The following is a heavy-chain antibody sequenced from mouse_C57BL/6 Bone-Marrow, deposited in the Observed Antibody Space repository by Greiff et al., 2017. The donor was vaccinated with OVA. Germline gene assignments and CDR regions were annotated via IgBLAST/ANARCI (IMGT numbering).Heavy chain of an antibody. J-gene: IGHJ3*01. CDR3: AKGLNDGYYFFAY. CDR1: GFSLTSYG. V-gene: IGHV2-5*01. CDR2: IWRGGST. D-gene: IGHD2-3*01. Sequence: VQLQQSGPGLVQPSQSLSITCTVSGFSLTSYGVHWVRQSPGKGLEWLGVIWRGGSTDYTAAFMSRLSITKDNSKSQVFFKMNSLQADDTAIYYCAKGLNDGYYFFAYWGQGTLVTVSA.